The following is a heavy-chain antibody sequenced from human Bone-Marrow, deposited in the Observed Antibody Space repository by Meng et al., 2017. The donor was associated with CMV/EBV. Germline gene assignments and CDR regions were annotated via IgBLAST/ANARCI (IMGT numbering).Heavy chain of an antibody. Sequence: GESLKISCAASGFTFDNYGMHWVRQTPGKGLEWVAFIRHDGTNKYYGDSVKGRFTISRDNSKNTVYLQMNSLRPEETAIYYCAKDLLLFGGANAYFDYWGQGTRVTVYS. D-gene: IGHD3-16*01. CDR3: AKDLLLFGGANAYFDY. V-gene: IGHV3-30*02. CDR2: IRHDGTNK. J-gene: IGHJ4*02. CDR1: GFTFDNYG.